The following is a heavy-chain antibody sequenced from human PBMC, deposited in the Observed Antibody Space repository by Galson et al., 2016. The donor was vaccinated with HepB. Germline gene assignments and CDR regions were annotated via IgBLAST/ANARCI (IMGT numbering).Heavy chain of an antibody. CDR3: VKDQAYDNSGYI. Sequence: SLRLSCAASGFTFSSYAMSWVRQAPGKGLEWLAVISGSDFSTHYADSVKGRFTISRDDPKKMLYLQMNSLRAEDTALYYCVKDQAYDNSGYIWGQGTQVSVSS. CDR2: ISGSDFST. CDR1: GFTFSSYA. J-gene: IGHJ4*02. D-gene: IGHD3-22*01. V-gene: IGHV3-23*01.